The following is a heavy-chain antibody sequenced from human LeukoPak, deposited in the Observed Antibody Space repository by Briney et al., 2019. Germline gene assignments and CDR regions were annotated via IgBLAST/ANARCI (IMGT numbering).Heavy chain of an antibody. CDR2: INPNSGGT. D-gene: IGHD2-8*01. CDR3: ARVGGCTNGVYYSDAFDI. CDR1: GYTFNGYY. V-gene: IGHV1-2*02. J-gene: IGHJ3*02. Sequence: GSVKVSCKASGYTFNGYYVHWVRQAPGQGLVWMGWINPNSGGTNYAQKFQGRVTMTRDTSISTAYMKLSRLRSDDTALYYCARVGGCTNGVYYSDAFDIWGQGTMVTVSS.